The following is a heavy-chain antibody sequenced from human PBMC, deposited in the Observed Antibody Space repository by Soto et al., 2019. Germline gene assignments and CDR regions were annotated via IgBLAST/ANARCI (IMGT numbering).Heavy chain of an antibody. CDR3: ARDRYSSSTLFDY. CDR1: GFTLTNYA. CDR2: ISDDGDNK. V-gene: IGHV3-30-3*01. D-gene: IGHD6-6*01. J-gene: IGHJ4*02. Sequence: QVQLVESGGGVVQPGRSLRLSCAASGFTLTNYAMHWVRQAPGKGLEWLGVISDDGDNKYYADSVKGRLTISRDNSNNTLYLQMNSLRPEDTAVHYCARDRYSSSTLFDYWGQGTLVTVSS.